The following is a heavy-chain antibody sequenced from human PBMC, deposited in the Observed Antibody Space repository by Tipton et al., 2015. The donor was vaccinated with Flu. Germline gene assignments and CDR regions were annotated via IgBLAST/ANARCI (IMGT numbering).Heavy chain of an antibody. D-gene: IGHD2-2*01. CDR1: GFTFSAYG. CDR2: LWYDGTNK. Sequence: SLRLSCAASGFTFSAYGMHWVRQAPGKGMEWVAVLWYDGTNKYYVDSVKGRFTVSRDNSKNTLSLQMNSLRAEDTAVYYCARGVPAAGGWGYYYYGLDVCGQGTTVTVSS. V-gene: IGHV3-33*01. J-gene: IGHJ6*02. CDR3: ARGVPAAGGWGYYYYGLDV.